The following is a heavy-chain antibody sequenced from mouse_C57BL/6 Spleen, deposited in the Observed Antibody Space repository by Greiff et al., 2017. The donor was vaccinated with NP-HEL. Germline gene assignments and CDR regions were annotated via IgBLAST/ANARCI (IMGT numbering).Heavy chain of an antibody. J-gene: IGHJ4*01. CDR1: GFTFSSYG. CDR2: ISSGGSYT. Sequence: DVKLVESGGDLVKPGVSLKLSCAASGFTFSSYGMSWVRQTPDKRLEWVATISSGGSYTYYPDSVKGRFTISRDNAKNTLYLQMSSLKSEDTAMYYCARRGLSAMDYWGQGTSVTVSS. CDR3: ARRGLSAMDY. V-gene: IGHV5-6*02. D-gene: IGHD1-1*02.